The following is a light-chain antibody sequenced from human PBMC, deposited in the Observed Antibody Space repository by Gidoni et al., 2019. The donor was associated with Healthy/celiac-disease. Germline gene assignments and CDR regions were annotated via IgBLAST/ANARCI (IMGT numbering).Light chain of an antibody. J-gene: IGKJ4*01. CDR2: AAS. CDR3: QQLNSYPPT. Sequence: DIQLSQPPSFLSASVGDRVTITCRASQGSSSYLAWYQQKPGKAPKLLIYAASTLQSGVPSRFSGSGSGTDFTLTISRLQPEDFATYYCQQLNSYPPTFGGGTKVEIK. CDR1: QGSSSY. V-gene: IGKV1-9*01.